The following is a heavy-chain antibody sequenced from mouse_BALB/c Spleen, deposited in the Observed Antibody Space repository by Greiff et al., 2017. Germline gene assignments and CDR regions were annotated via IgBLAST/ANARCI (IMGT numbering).Heavy chain of an antibody. V-gene: IGHV2-9*02. J-gene: IGHJ3*01. CDR1: GFSLTSYG. D-gene: IGHD2-1*01. Sequence: VQLVESGPGLVAPSQSLSITCTVSGFSLTSYGVHWVRQPPGKGLEWLGVIWAGGSTNYYSALMSRLSISKDNSKSQVFLKMNSLQTDDTAMYYCARDQAGNSPFAYWGQGTLVTVSA. CDR3: ARDQAGNSPFAY. CDR2: IWAGGST.